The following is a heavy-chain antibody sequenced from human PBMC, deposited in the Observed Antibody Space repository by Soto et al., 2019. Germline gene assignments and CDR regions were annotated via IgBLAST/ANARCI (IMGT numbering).Heavy chain of an antibody. J-gene: IGHJ4*02. CDR2: IDPSDSQT. Sequence: GESLKISCKGSGYSFSGYWITWVRQKPGKGLEWMGRIDPSDSQTYYSPSFRGHVTISATKSITTVFLQWSSLRASDTAMYYCARQIYDSDTGPNFQYYFDSWGQGTPVTVSS. CDR3: ARQIYDSDTGPNFQYYFDS. V-gene: IGHV5-10-1*01. CDR1: GYSFSGYW. D-gene: IGHD3-22*01.